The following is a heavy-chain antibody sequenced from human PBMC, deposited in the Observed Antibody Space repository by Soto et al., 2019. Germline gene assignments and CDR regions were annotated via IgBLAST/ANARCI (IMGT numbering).Heavy chain of an antibody. Sequence: GGSLRLSCAASGFTFSSYGMHWVRQAPGKGLEWVAVIWYDGSNKYYADSVKGRFTISRDNSKNTLYLQMNSLRAEDTAVYYCARDRRYCSSTSCYLIYYYYKDVWGKGTTVTVSS. CDR3: ARDRRYCSSTSCYLIYYYYKDV. J-gene: IGHJ6*03. V-gene: IGHV3-33*01. D-gene: IGHD2-2*01. CDR1: GFTFSSYG. CDR2: IWYDGSNK.